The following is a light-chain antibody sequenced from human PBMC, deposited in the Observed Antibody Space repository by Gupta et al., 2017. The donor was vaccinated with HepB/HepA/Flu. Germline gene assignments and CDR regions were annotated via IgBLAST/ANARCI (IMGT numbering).Light chain of an antibody. J-gene: IGKJ2*01. CDR3: QQYNSYSYT. Sequence: DIQMTQSPSTLSASVGDRVPLTCRARQSISSWLAWYQQKPGKAPKLLIYKASSLESGVPSRFSGSGSGTEFTLTISSLQPDDFATYYCQQYNSYSYTFGQGTKLEIK. CDR1: QSISSW. V-gene: IGKV1-5*03. CDR2: KAS.